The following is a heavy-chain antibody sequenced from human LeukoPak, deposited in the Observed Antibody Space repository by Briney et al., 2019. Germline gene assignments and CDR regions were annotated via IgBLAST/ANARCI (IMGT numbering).Heavy chain of an antibody. D-gene: IGHD3-22*01. V-gene: IGHV3-74*01. CDR2: INSDGGST. CDR3: AREYYYDSSGYGSFGY. J-gene: IGHJ4*02. Sequence: GGSLRLSCAASGFTFSSYWMHWVRQAPGKGLVWVSRINSDGGSTTYADAVKGRFTISRDNAKNTLYLQMNSLRAEDTAVYYCAREYYYDSSGYGSFGYWGQGTLVTVSS. CDR1: GFTFSSYW.